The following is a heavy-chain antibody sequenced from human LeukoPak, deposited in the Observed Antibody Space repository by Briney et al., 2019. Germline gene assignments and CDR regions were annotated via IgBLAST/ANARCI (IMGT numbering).Heavy chain of an antibody. CDR3: ARVQWLVLIGAFDI. CDR2: IKQDGSEK. J-gene: IGHJ3*02. CDR1: GFTFSSYW. D-gene: IGHD6-19*01. Sequence: PGGSLRLSCAASGFTFSSYWMGWVRQAPGKGLEWVANIKQDGSEKYYVDSVKGRFTISRDNAKNSLYLQMNSLRAEDTAVYYCARVQWLVLIGAFDIWGQGTMVTVSS. V-gene: IGHV3-7*02.